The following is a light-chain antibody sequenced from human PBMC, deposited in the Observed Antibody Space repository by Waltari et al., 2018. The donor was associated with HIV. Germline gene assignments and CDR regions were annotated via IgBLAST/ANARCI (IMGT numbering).Light chain of an antibody. Sequence: SYDLTQPPSVSVSPAQPASTPCSRAQSGTIYIWWYQQKSGQSPVLVIYHDSKRPPGIHERFSGSSSGHTATLTISETQTVDEADYYCQTWDNNFYVFGTGTKVTVL. V-gene: IGLV3-1*01. CDR1: QSGTIY. J-gene: IGLJ1*01. CDR3: QTWDNNFYV. CDR2: HDS.